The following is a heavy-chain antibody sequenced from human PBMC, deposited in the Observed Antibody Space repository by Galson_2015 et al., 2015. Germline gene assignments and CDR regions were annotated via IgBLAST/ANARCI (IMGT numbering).Heavy chain of an antibody. CDR1: GFTFSSYG. CDR2: ISGSGGTT. Sequence: SLRLSCAASGFTFSSYGMSWVRQAPGKGLEWVSAISGSGGTTKYADSVKGRFTISRDNSMNTLYLQMNSLRADDTAVYYCAKDDSGDSYGYGKFDCWGQGTLVTVSS. D-gene: IGHD5-18*01. V-gene: IGHV3-23*01. J-gene: IGHJ4*02. CDR3: AKDDSGDSYGYGKFDC.